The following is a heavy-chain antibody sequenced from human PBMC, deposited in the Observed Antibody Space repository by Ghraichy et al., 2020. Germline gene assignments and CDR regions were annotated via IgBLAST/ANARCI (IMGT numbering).Heavy chain of an antibody. D-gene: IGHD6-19*01. Sequence: SETLSLTCAVSGYSINSGYYWGWIRQPPGKGLEWIGSIFHNGVTYYNPSLKSRVTILVDTSKNQFSLKLRSVTAADTAVYYCARHSGYSSDWTDRFDYWGQGTLVTVSS. J-gene: IGHJ4*02. V-gene: IGHV4-38-2*01. CDR1: GYSINSGYY. CDR2: IFHNGVT. CDR3: ARHSGYSSDWTDRFDY.